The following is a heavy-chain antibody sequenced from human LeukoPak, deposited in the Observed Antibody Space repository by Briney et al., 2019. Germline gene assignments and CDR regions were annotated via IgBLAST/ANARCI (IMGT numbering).Heavy chain of an antibody. Sequence: GESLKISCKGSGYSFTSYWIGWVRQMPGKGLEWMGIIYPGDSDTRYSPPFQGQVTISADKSISTAYLQWSSLKASDTAMYYCARHCSSTSCYGYFDYWGQGTLVTVSS. CDR3: ARHCSSTSCYGYFDY. D-gene: IGHD2-2*01. CDR2: IYPGDSDT. V-gene: IGHV5-51*01. CDR1: GYSFTSYW. J-gene: IGHJ4*02.